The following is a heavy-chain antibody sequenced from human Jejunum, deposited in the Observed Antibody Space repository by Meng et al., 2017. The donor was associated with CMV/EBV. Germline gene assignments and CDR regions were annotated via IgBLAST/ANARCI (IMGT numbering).Heavy chain of an antibody. J-gene: IGHJ5*02. V-gene: IGHV2-5*02. CDR2: IYWDDDK. CDR1: GFSLSTSGVG. D-gene: IGHD2-2*01. Sequence: QITLKESGPTLVKPXXXXTLXXPFSGFSLSTSGVGVGWIRQPPGKALEWLALIYWDDDKRYSPSLKSRLNITKDTSKNQVVLTMTNMDPVDTATYFCAHRRASSATGWFDPWGQGTLVTVSS. CDR3: AHRRASSATGWFDP.